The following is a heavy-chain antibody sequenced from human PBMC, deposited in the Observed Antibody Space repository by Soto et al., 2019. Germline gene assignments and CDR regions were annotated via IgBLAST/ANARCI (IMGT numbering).Heavy chain of an antibody. J-gene: IGHJ6*03. CDR3: ARRKQLVPGSYYYYYMDV. D-gene: IGHD6-6*01. Sequence: SETLSLTCTVSGGSISSYYWSWIRQPPGKELEWIGYIYYSGSTNYNPSLKSRVTISVDTSKNQFSLKLSSVTAADTAVYYCARRKQLVPGSYYYYYMDVWGKGTTVTVSS. CDR2: IYYSGST. V-gene: IGHV4-59*08. CDR1: GGSISSYY.